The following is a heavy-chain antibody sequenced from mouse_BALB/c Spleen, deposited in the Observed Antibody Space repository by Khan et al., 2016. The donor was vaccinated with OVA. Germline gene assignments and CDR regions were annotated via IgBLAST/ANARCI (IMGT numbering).Heavy chain of an antibody. CDR2: IAPGSGST. D-gene: IGHD1-1*01. CDR3: ARSNYYSSSLYALDY. V-gene: IGHV1S41*01. Sequence: DLVKPGASVKLSCKASGYTFTSYWINWIKQRPGQGLEWIGRIAPGSGSTYYNEMFKGKATLTVDTSSSTASIQLSSLSSEDSAVYFCARSNYYSSSLYALDYWGQGTSVTVSS. CDR1: GYTFTSYW. J-gene: IGHJ4*01.